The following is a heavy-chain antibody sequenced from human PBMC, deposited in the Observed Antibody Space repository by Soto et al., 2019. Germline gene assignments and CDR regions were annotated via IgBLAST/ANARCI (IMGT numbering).Heavy chain of an antibody. Sequence: GGSLRLSCSASGFIFSSYTIYWVRQAPEKGLEYVSAISANGGTTYYADSVKGRFTVSRDNSKNTLYLQMNSLRAEDTAVYYCAKDRGSVGYYGMDVWGQGTTVTVSS. CDR1: GFIFSSYT. D-gene: IGHD3-10*01. V-gene: IGHV3-64*04. J-gene: IGHJ6*02. CDR2: ISANGGTT. CDR3: AKDRGSVGYYGMDV.